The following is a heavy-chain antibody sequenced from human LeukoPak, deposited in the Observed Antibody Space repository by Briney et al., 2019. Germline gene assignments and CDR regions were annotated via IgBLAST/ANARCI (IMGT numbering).Heavy chain of an antibody. CDR1: GGSISTYY. CDR2: IYYSGST. Sequence: SETLSLTCTVSGGSISTYYWSWIRQPPGKGLEWTGYIYYSGSTNYNPSLKSRVTISVDTSKNQFSLKLSSVTAADTAVYYCARLSEIHYDILTGYYSGYCDYWGQGTLVTVSS. V-gene: IGHV4-59*01. J-gene: IGHJ4*02. CDR3: ARLSEIHYDILTGYYSGYCDY. D-gene: IGHD3-9*01.